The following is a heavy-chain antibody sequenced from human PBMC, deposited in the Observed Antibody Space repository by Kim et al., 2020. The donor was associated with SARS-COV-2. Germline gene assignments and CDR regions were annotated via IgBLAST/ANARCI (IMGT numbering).Heavy chain of an antibody. CDR3: ARGTFCCNTPNCYVNCDF. V-gene: IGHV3-30-3*01. CDR2: ISYDGSNK. Sequence: GGSLRLSCAASGFTFKNYAMHWVRQAPGKGLEWVAVISYDGSNKYYADSVKGRFTISRDNSENTVYLQMNSLRPADTADYYCARGTFCCNTPNCYVNCDFWGQGTLVTVSS. D-gene: IGHD2-21*01. CDR1: GFTFKNYA. J-gene: IGHJ4*02.